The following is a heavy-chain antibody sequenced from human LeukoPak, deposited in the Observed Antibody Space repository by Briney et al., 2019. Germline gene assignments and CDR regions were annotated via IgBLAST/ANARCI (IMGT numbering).Heavy chain of an antibody. D-gene: IGHD1/OR15-1a*01. J-gene: IGHJ4*02. CDR2: ISASGGGT. V-gene: IGHV3-23*01. Sequence: QPGGSLRLSCAASGFTFCNYAMTWVRQAPGKGLEWVSVISASGGGTYYADSVKGRFTISRDNSKNTLYLQMNSLRAEDTAVYYCAINWNIDYWGQGTLVTVSS. CDR3: AINWNIDY. CDR1: GFTFCNYA.